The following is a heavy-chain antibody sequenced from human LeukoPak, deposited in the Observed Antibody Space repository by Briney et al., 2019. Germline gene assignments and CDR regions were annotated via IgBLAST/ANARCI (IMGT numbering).Heavy chain of an antibody. CDR3: ANFGNRFEY. CDR1: GFTFSSYG. D-gene: IGHD2/OR15-2a*01. CDR2: ISGGGGSA. Sequence: PGGSLRLSCAASGFTFSSYGMSWVRPAPGKGLEWVSSISGGGGSAYYADSVKGRFTISRDNSKNTLYLEMNSRREEDTAGYYCANFGNRFEYWGEGELVTASS. V-gene: IGHV3-23*01. J-gene: IGHJ4*02.